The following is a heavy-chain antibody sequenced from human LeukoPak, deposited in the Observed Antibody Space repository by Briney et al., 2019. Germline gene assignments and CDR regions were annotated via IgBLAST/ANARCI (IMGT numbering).Heavy chain of an antibody. CDR1: GGSISSSTYY. CDR2: IYYTGST. D-gene: IGHD6-13*01. J-gene: IGHJ2*01. CDR3: ARATYSSSWYPHWYFDP. V-gene: IGHV4-39*07. Sequence: SETLSLTCTVSGGSISSSTYYWGWIRQPPGKGLEWIASIYYTGSTNYNPSLKSRVTISVDTSKNQFSLKLSSVTAADPAVYYCARATYSSSWYPHWYFDPWGRGTLVTVSS.